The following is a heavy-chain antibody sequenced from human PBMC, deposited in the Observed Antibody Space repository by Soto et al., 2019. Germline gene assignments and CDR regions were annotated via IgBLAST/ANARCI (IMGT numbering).Heavy chain of an antibody. CDR3: ARVDPDFYDSSDDY. CDR1: GGSVSSGSYY. J-gene: IGHJ4*02. V-gene: IGHV4-61*01. D-gene: IGHD3-22*01. Sequence: SETLSLTCTVSGGSVSSGSYYWSWIRQPPGKGLEWIGYIYYSGSTNYNPSLKSRVTISVDTSKNQFSLKLSSVTAADTAVYYCARVDPDFYDSSDDYWGQGTLVTVSS. CDR2: IYYSGST.